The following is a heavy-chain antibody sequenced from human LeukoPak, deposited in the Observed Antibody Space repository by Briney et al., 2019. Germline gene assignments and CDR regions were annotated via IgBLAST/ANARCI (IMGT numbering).Heavy chain of an antibody. CDR3: ASQDSSGYYHY. CDR2: IKKDGIEK. CDR1: GFTFSRYW. D-gene: IGHD3-22*01. Sequence: GGSLRLSCAASGFTFSRYWMSWVRRAPGKGLEWVANIKKDGIEKYYVDSVKGRVTISRDNARNSLSLQMNSLRAEDTAVYYCASQDSSGYYHYWGQGTLVTVSS. V-gene: IGHV3-7*01. J-gene: IGHJ4*02.